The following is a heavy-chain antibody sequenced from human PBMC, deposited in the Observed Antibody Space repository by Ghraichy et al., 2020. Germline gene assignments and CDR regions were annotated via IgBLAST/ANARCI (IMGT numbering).Heavy chain of an antibody. D-gene: IGHD3-10*01. J-gene: IGHJ4*02. CDR1: AASINSLSDS. V-gene: IGHV4-39*01. CDR2: ISYSGST. CDR3: ARLGRGGLDY. Sequence: SETLSLTCTVSAASINSLSDSWDWIRQPPGKGLEWIGNISYSGSTHYNSSLKSRVAISVDASKNQFSLKFTSLSAADTAMYYCARLGRGGLDYWGRGTQVTVSS.